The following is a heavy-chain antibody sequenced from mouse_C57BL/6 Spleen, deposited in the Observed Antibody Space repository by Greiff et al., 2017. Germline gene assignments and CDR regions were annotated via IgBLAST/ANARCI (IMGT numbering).Heavy chain of an antibody. D-gene: IGHD1-1*01. CDR1: GFTFSDYG. CDR3: ARVYYYVSSCAMDY. V-gene: IGHV5-17*01. J-gene: IGHJ4*01. Sequence: EVQLQESGGGLVKPGGSLKLSCAASGFTFSDYGMHWVRQSPEKGLEWVAYISSGSGTIYYADTVKGRFTISKDKAKNTLFLQMTSLRSEDTAMYYCARVYYYVSSCAMDYWGQGASGTVSS. CDR2: ISSGSGTI.